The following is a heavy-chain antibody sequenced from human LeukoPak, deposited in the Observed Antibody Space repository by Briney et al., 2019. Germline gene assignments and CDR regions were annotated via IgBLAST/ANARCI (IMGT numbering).Heavy chain of an antibody. CDR2: ISGSGGST. V-gene: IGHV3-23*01. CDR1: GFTFSSYA. J-gene: IGHJ4*02. Sequence: PGGSLRLSCAASGFTFSSYAMSWVRQAPGKGLEWVSAISGSGGSTYYADSVKGQFTISRDNSKNTLYLQMNSLRAEDTAVYYCAKRGSGPFYFDYWGQGTLVTVSS. CDR3: AKRGSGPFYFDY.